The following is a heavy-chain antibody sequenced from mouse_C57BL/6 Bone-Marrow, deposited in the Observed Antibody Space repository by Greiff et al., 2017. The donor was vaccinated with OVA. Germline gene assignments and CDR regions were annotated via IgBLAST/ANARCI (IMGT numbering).Heavy chain of an antibody. J-gene: IGHJ1*03. CDR3: KATDYGSSYWYFDV. Sequence: EVKVEESGGGLVQPGGSMKLSCVASGFTFSNYWMNWVRQSPEKGLEWVAQIRLKSDNYATHYAESVKGRFTISRDDSKSSVYLQMNNLRAEDTGIYYCKATDYGSSYWYFDVWGTGTTVTVSS. CDR2: IRLKSDNYAT. CDR1: GFTFSNYW. D-gene: IGHD1-1*01. V-gene: IGHV6-3*01.